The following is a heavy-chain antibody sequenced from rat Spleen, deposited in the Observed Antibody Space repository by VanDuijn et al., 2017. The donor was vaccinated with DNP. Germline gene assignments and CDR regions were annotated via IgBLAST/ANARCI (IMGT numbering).Heavy chain of an antibody. V-gene: IGHV5-25*01. J-gene: IGHJ2*01. CDR1: GFTFSNYY. D-gene: IGHD1-6*01. Sequence: EVQLVESGGGLVQPGRSMKLSCAASGFTFSNYYMAWVRQAPTKGLEWVASINNGGGNTYYRNSVKGRFTISRDNAKNTLYLQMNSLRSEDTATYYCASRAPGDYFYGGYFDYWGQGVMVTVSS. CDR3: ASRAPGDYFYGGYFDY. CDR2: INNGGGNT.